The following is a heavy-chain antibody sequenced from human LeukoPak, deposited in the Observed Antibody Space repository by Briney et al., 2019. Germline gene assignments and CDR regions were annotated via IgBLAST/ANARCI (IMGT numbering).Heavy chain of an antibody. CDR1: GFTFSNYA. CDR3: AKDKAGVVPAATHFDF. CDR2: ISGSGGST. J-gene: IGHJ4*02. V-gene: IGHV3-23*01. Sequence: PGGSLRLSCAASGFTFSNYAMSWVRQAPGKGLEWVSAISGSGGSTYYADSVKGRFTISRDNSKNTLYLQMNGLRAEDTAVYYCAKDKAGVVPAATHFDFWGQGTLVTVSS. D-gene: IGHD2-2*01.